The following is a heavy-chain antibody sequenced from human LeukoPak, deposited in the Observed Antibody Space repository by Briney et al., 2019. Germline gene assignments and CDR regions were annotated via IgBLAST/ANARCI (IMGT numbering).Heavy chain of an antibody. Sequence: GGSLRLSCAASGFTFSSFAMSWVRQAPGKGLEWVSSISGNGAGTYYADSVKGRFTISRDNSKNTLYLQMNSLRAEDTAVYYCARQKYSSSWPIYFDYWGQGTLVTVSS. CDR1: GFTFSSFA. V-gene: IGHV3-23*01. CDR3: ARQKYSSSWPIYFDY. CDR2: ISGNGAGT. J-gene: IGHJ4*02. D-gene: IGHD6-13*01.